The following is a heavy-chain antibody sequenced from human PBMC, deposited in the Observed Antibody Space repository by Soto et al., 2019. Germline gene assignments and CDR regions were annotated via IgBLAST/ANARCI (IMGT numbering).Heavy chain of an antibody. CDR1: GGSISSYY. D-gene: IGHD3-3*01. CDR2: IYYSGST. J-gene: IGHJ4*02. CDR3: ARLNVLREPALGY. V-gene: IGHV4-59*08. Sequence: PSETLSLTCTVSGGSISSYYWSWIRQPPGKGLEWIGYIYYSGSTNYNPSLKSRVTISVDTSKNQFSLKLSSVTAADTAVYCCARLNVLREPALGYWGQGTLVTVSS.